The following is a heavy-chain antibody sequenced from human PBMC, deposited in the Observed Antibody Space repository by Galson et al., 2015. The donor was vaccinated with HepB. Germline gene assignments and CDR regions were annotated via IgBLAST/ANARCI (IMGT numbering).Heavy chain of an antibody. J-gene: IGHJ3*02. V-gene: IGHV3-64D*06. CDR2: ISSNGGST. CDR3: VKDLGYCSSTSCYTWNDAFDI. D-gene: IGHD2-2*02. CDR1: GFTFSSYA. Sequence: SLRLSCAASGFTFSSYAMHWVRQAPGKGLEYVSAISSNGGSTYYADSVKGRFTISRDNSKNTLYLQMSSLRAEDTAVYYCVKDLGYCSSTSCYTWNDAFDIWGQGTMVTVSS.